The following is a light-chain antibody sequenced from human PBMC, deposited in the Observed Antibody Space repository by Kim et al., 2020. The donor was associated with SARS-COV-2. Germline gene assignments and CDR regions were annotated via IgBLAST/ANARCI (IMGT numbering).Light chain of an antibody. J-gene: IGKJ4*01. V-gene: IGKV3-15*01. CDR3: QQYENWPIT. CDR2: DAS. Sequence: VAPEERAPLSCRASQSFTINLTWYQQNPGQAPRLLIYDASTRATGIPARFSGSGSGTEFTLTISSLQSEDFAVYFCQQYENWPITFGGGTKVDIK. CDR1: QSFTIN.